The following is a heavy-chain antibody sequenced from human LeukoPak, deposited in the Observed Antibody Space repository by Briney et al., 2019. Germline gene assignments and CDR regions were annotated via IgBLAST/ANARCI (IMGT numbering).Heavy chain of an antibody. CDR3: AREYNWNDWYYFDY. CDR2: IKHDGSEK. D-gene: IGHD1-1*01. CDR1: GFTLSRYW. J-gene: IGHJ4*02. V-gene: IGHV3-7*01. Sequence: GGSLRLSCAASGFTLSRYWMSWVRQAPGKGLEWVANIKHDGSEKYYVDSVKGRFTISRDNSKNTLYLQMNSLGAEDTAVYYCAREYNWNDWYYFDYWGQGTLVTVSS.